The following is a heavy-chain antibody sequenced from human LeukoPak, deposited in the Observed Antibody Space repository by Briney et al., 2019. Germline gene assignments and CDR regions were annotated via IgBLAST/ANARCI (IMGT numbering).Heavy chain of an antibody. J-gene: IGHJ4*02. CDR3: ASAILEAADSRFDY. V-gene: IGHV4-34*01. CDR1: GGSFSGYY. CDR2: INHSGST. Sequence: SETLSLTCALYGGSFSGYYWSWIRQPPGKGLEWIGEINHSGSTNYNPSLKSRVTISVDTSKNQFSLKLSSVTAADTAVYYCASAILEAADSRFDYWGQGTLVTVSS. D-gene: IGHD3-3*01.